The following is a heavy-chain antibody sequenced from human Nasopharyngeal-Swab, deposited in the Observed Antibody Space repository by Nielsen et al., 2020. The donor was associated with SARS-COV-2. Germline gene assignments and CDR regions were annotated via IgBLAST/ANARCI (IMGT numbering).Heavy chain of an antibody. J-gene: IGHJ6*02. D-gene: IGHD3-22*01. CDR1: GFTFSSYW. CDR2: INSDGSST. CDR3: ARGGNYYDSSGYVYYYYGMDV. Sequence: GGSLRLSCAASGFTFSSYWMHWVRQAPGKGLVWVSRINSDGSSTSYADSVKGRFTISRDNAKNTLYLQMNSLRAEDTAVYYCARGGNYYDSSGYVYYYYGMDVWGQGTTVTVSS. V-gene: IGHV3-74*01.